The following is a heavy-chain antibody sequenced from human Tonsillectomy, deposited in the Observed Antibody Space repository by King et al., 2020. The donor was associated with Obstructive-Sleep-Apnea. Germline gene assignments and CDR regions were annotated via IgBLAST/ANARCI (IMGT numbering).Heavy chain of an antibody. D-gene: IGHD6-19*01. V-gene: IGHV3-64D*06. CDR3: VKEVAGPPYYFDY. CDR2: LKTNGGSS. CDR1: GFTFSFYA. J-gene: IGHJ4*02. Sequence: VQLVESGGGLVQPGGSLRLSCSASGFTFSFYAMHWVRLAPGKGLEYVSALKTNGGSSYYADSVKGRFTISRDNSKNTLYLQMSSLRPEDTAVYYSVKEVAGPPYYFDYWGPGTLVTVSS.